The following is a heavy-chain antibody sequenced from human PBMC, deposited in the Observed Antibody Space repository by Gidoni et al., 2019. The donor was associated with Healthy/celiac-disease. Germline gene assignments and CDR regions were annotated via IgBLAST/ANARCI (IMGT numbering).Heavy chain of an antibody. Sequence: QVQLQQWGAGLLKPSETLSLTCAVYGGSFSGYYWSWIRQPPGKGLAWLWEIKHSGSTNYNPSLKSRVTISVDSSKNQFSLKLSSVPAADTAVYYCARGIVVVVAATHYYYMDVWGKGTTVTVSS. V-gene: IGHV4-34*01. CDR1: GGSFSGYY. D-gene: IGHD2-15*01. J-gene: IGHJ6*03. CDR3: ARGIVVVVAATHYYYMDV. CDR2: IKHSGST.